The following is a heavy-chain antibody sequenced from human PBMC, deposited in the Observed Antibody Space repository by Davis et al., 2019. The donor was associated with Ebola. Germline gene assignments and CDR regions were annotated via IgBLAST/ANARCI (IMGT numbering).Heavy chain of an antibody. CDR1: GFTFSGSA. D-gene: IGHD2-15*01. V-gene: IGHV3-73*01. J-gene: IGHJ4*02. CDR2: IRSKANSYAT. Sequence: GESLKISCAASGFTFSGSAMHWVRQASGKGLEWVGRIRSKANSYATAYAASVKGRFTISRDDSKNTAYLQMNNLRVEDTAIYYCAKDKGIVVVLTEKVSVHWGQGTLVTVSS. CDR3: AKDKGIVVVLTEKVSVH.